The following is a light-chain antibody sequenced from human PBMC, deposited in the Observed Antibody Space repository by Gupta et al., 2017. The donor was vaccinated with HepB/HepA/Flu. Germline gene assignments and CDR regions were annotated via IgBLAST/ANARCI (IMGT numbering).Light chain of an antibody. CDR3: HQSESLPLT. Sequence: DIVLTQSPAFQSVTPKEKVTITCRASQNIDNKLHWFQRKPGQPPKLLINYASQSVSGVPSRFSGGGSGTLFTLTINGLEGEDAATYYCHQSESLPLTFGGGTKVEIK. CDR2: YAS. J-gene: IGKJ4*01. V-gene: IGKV6-21*01. CDR1: QNIDNK.